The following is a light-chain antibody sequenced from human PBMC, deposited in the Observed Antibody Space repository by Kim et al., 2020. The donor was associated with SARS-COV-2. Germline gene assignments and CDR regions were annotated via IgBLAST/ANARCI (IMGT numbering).Light chain of an antibody. CDR2: QDS. CDR1: KLGEKY. Sequence: SVSPGQTASITCSGYKLGEKYACWYQQKPGQSPVLVIYQDSKRPSGIPERFSGSNSGNTATLTNSGTQAMDGADYYCQAWDSSTVVFGGGTQLTVL. J-gene: IGLJ2*01. CDR3: QAWDSSTVV. V-gene: IGLV3-1*01.